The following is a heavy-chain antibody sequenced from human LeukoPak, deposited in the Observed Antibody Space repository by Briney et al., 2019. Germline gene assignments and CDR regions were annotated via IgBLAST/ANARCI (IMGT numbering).Heavy chain of an antibody. D-gene: IGHD6-25*01. CDR1: GSSISPYY. CDR3: ARAETLAAIYFDF. Sequence: SETLSLTCSVSGSSISPYYWSWIRQPPGKGLEWIGYIFYSGVATYNPSLKSRVSISLDSPKNQFFLRLTSVTAADTAMYYCARAETLAAIYFDFWGQGRLVTVSS. J-gene: IGHJ4*02. V-gene: IGHV4-59*01. CDR2: IFYSGVA.